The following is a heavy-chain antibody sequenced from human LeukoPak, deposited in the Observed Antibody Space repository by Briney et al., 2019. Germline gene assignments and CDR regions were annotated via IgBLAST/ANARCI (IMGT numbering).Heavy chain of an antibody. D-gene: IGHD3-9*01. CDR2: IYPGDSDT. J-gene: IGHJ3*02. Sequence: GESLKISCKGSGYSFTSYWIGWVRQMPGKGLEWMGIIYPGDSDTRYSPSFQGQVTISADKSISTAYLQWSSLKASDTAMYYCASSLNYDILTGDAFDIWGQGTMVTVSS. CDR1: GYSFTSYW. V-gene: IGHV5-51*01. CDR3: ASSLNYDILTGDAFDI.